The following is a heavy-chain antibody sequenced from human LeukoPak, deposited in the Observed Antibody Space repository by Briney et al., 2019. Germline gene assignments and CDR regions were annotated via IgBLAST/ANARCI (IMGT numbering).Heavy chain of an antibody. CDR2: IIPILGIA. Sequence: ASVKVSCKASGGTFSSYAISWVRQAPGQGLEWMGRIIPILGIANYAQKFQGRVTITADKSTSTAYMELSSLRSEDTAVYYCARHRSGSYYKSFYFDYWGQGTLVTVSS. CDR3: ARHRSGSYYKSFYFDY. V-gene: IGHV1-69*04. D-gene: IGHD1-26*01. J-gene: IGHJ4*02. CDR1: GGTFSSYA.